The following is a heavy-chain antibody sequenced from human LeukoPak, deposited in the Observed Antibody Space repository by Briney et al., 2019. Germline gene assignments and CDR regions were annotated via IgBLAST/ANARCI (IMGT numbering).Heavy chain of an antibody. CDR3: ARGPLYGDYYCDF. Sequence: ASVKVSFEASNYNFSDYTINWMRQAPGQGLEWMGWISPKNGDTNPAQRLQGRVTMTTETSTTTAYMDLRNLTSDDTAVYFCARGPLYGDYYCDFWGQGTLVTVSS. J-gene: IGHJ4*02. D-gene: IGHD4-17*01. V-gene: IGHV1-18*01. CDR2: ISPKNGDT. CDR1: NYNFSDYT.